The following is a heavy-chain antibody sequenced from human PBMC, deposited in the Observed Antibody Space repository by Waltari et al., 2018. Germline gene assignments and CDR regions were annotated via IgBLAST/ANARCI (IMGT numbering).Heavy chain of an antibody. J-gene: IGHJ6*02. D-gene: IGHD6-13*01. CDR2: ISSTSSDR. CDR3: AGGYSSYYGMDV. V-gene: IGHV3-21*02. CDR1: GFTFNTYT. Sequence: EVQLVESGGGLVKPGGSLRLSCAASGFTFNTYTMNWVRQAPGKGLEWVSSISSTSSDRYYADSVKGRFTISRDNAKSSLYLQLNSLRAEDTAVYYCAGGYSSYYGMDVWGQGTTVTVSS.